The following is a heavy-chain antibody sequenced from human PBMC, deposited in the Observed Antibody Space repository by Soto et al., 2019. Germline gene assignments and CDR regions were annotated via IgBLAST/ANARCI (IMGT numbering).Heavy chain of an antibody. V-gene: IGHV3-30*04. CDR1: GFTFSSYA. Sequence: PGGSLRLSCAASGFTFSSYAMHWVRQAPGKGLEWVAVISDSGGNTYYADSVKGRFTISRDNSKNTLYLQMNSLRAEDTAVYYCATMVVTATGSYWGQGTLVTVSS. CDR3: ATMVVTATGSY. CDR2: ISDSGGNT. D-gene: IGHD2-21*02. J-gene: IGHJ4*02.